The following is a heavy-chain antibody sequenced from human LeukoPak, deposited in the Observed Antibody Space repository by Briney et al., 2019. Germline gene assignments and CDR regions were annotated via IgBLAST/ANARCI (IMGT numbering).Heavy chain of an antibody. Sequence: SETLSLTCTVSGGSISSSSYYWGWIRQPPGKGLEWVGSTYYSGSTYYNPSLKSRVTISVDTAKNQFSLKLSSVTAADTAVYYCASLPPAQTGDLNLDYWGQGTLVTVSS. V-gene: IGHV4-39*01. D-gene: IGHD7-27*01. CDR3: ASLPPAQTGDLNLDY. J-gene: IGHJ4*02. CDR1: GGSISSSSYY. CDR2: TYYSGST.